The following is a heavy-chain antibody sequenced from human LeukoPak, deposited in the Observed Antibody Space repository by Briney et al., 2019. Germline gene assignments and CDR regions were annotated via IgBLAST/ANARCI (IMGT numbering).Heavy chain of an antibody. V-gene: IGHV3-21*01. J-gene: IGHJ4*02. CDR1: GFTFSSYS. CDR3: ARNPRYCSGGSCYYFDY. Sequence: GGALRLSCAASGFTFSSYSMNWIRQAPGKGLEWVSSITSSSSYIYYADSVKGRFTISRDNAKNSLYPQMNSLRAEDTAVYYCARNPRYCSGGSCYYFDYWGQGTLVTVSS. CDR2: ITSSSSYI. D-gene: IGHD2-15*01.